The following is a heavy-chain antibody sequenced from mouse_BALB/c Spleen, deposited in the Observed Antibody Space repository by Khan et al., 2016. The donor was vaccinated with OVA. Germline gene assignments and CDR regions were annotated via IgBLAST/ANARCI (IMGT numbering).Heavy chain of an antibody. V-gene: IGHV2-6-1*01. CDR1: GFSLTNYG. Sequence: VQLQESGPGLVAPSQSLSITCTISGFSLTNYGVHWVPQPPGKGLEWLVVIWSDGSTIYNSALKSRLTISKDNPKSQVFLKMNSLQTDETAMYFCARQPYYHYNIMDYWGKGTSVTVSS. J-gene: IGHJ4*01. CDR3: ARQPYYHYNIMDY. CDR2: IWSDGST. D-gene: IGHD2-4*01.